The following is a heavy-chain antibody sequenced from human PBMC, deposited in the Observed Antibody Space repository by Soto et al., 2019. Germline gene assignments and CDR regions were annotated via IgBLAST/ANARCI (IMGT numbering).Heavy chain of an antibody. D-gene: IGHD2-2*01. CDR1: GFTFSDYY. CDR2: ISSSRSYT. V-gene: IGHV3-11*06. CDR3: ARDLGYCSSTSCYYYYGMDV. Sequence: QVQLVESGGGLVKPGGSLRLSCAASGFTFSDYYMSWIRQAPGKGLEWVSYISSSRSYTNYADSVKGRFTISRDNAKNSLYLQMNSLRAEDTAVYYCARDLGYCSSTSCYYYYGMDVWGQGTTVTVSS. J-gene: IGHJ6*02.